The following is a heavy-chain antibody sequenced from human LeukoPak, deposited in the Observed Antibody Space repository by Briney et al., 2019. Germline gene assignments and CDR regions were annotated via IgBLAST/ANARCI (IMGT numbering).Heavy chain of an antibody. Sequence: GGSLRLSCAASGFTFSSYAMSWVRQAPGKGLEWAGRIKSKTDGGTTDYAAPVKGRFTISRDDSKNTLYLQMNSLKTEDTAVYYCTTGRAVRGVIDYYYGMDVWGQGTTVTVSS. CDR1: GFTFSSYA. CDR2: IKSKTDGGTT. D-gene: IGHD3-10*02. V-gene: IGHV3-15*01. CDR3: TTGRAVRGVIDYYYGMDV. J-gene: IGHJ6*02.